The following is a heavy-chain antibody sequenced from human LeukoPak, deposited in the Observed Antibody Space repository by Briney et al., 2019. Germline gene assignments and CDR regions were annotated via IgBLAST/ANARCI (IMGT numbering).Heavy chain of an antibody. J-gene: IGHJ4*02. CDR3: APYWGRNRAPFDY. Sequence: GGSLRLSCVASGFTFSSYNMNWVRQAPGKGLEWVSSISSSSSYIYYADSVKGRFTISRDNAKNSLYLQTNSLRAEDTAVYYCAPYWGRNRAPFDYWGQGTLVTVSS. D-gene: IGHD7-27*01. CDR2: ISSSSSYI. V-gene: IGHV3-21*01. CDR1: GFTFSSYN.